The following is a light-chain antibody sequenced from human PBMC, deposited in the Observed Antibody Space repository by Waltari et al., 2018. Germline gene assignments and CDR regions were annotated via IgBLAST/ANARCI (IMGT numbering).Light chain of an antibody. CDR1: QSLLHRNGKNY. Sequence: DIVMTQSPFSLPVTPGEPASISCRSSQSLLHRNGKNYLDWYLQKPGQSPQLLIYLGSNRASGVPDRFSASGSGTDFTLKISRVEAEDVGVYYCMQSLLALWTFGQGTKVEIK. CDR3: MQSLLALWT. CDR2: LGS. V-gene: IGKV2-28*01. J-gene: IGKJ1*01.